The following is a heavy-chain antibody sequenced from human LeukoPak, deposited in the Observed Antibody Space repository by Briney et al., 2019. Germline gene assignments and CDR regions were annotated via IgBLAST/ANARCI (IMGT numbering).Heavy chain of an antibody. CDR2: IIPIFGTA. CDR3: ATRYYYAYWFDP. D-gene: IGHD3-10*01. CDR1: GGTFSSYA. Sequence: SVKVSCKASGGTFSSYAISWVRQAPGQGLEWMGGIIPIFGTANYAQKFQGRVTITTDESTSTAYMELSSLRSEDTAVYYCATRYYYAYWFDPWGQGTLVTVSS. J-gene: IGHJ5*02. V-gene: IGHV1-69*05.